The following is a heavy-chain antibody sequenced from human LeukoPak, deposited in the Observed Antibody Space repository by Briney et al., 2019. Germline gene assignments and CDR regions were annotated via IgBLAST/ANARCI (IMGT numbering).Heavy chain of an antibody. CDR1: GFTFSNYA. Sequence: GASLRLSCAASGFTFSNYAMSWVRRAPGKGLEWVSAIVGSGGSTYYADSVKGRFTISRDNPKNTLYLQMNSLRAEDTAVYYCAKWGDYDILTGYYDSDYWGQGTLVTVSS. CDR3: AKWGDYDILTGYYDSDY. J-gene: IGHJ4*02. CDR2: IVGSGGST. D-gene: IGHD3-9*01. V-gene: IGHV3-23*01.